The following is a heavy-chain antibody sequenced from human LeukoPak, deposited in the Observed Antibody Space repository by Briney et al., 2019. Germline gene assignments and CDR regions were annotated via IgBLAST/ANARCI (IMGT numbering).Heavy chain of an antibody. Sequence: PSETLPLTCTVSGGSISSYYWSWIRQPPGKGLEWIGYIYYSGYTNYNPSLKSRVTISVDTSKNQFSLKLSSVTAADTAVYYCARTTMVRGTYYMDVWGKGTTVTISS. J-gene: IGHJ6*03. D-gene: IGHD3-10*01. CDR1: GGSISSYY. V-gene: IGHV4-59*01. CDR2: IYYSGYT. CDR3: ARTTMVRGTYYMDV.